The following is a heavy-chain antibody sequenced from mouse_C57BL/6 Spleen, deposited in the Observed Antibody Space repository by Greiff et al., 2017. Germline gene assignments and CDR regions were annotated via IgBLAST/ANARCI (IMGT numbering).Heavy chain of an antibody. J-gene: IGHJ2*01. CDR3: ARDPLRNFDY. CDR2: INYDGSST. CDR1: GFTFSDYY. V-gene: IGHV5-16*01. Sequence: EVMLVESEGGLVQPGSSMKLSCTASGFTFSDYYMAWFRQVPEKGLEWVANINYDGSSTYYLDSLKSRFIISRDNAKNIRYLQMSSLKSEDTATYYCARDPLRNFDYWGQGTTLTVSS.